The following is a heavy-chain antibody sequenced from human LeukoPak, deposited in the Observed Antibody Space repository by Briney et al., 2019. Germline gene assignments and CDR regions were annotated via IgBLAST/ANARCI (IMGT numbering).Heavy chain of an antibody. J-gene: IGHJ4*02. CDR1: GYTFTSYG. CDR2: ISAYNGNT. V-gene: IGHV1-18*01. CDR3: ARGLGEKETRTKGKKYYFDY. Sequence: ASVKVSCKASGYTFTSYGISWVRQAPGQGLEWMGWISAYNGNTNYAQKLQGRVTMTTDTSISTAYMELSRLRSDDTAVYYCARGLGEKETRTKGKKYYFDYWGQGTLVTVSS. D-gene: IGHD2-21*01.